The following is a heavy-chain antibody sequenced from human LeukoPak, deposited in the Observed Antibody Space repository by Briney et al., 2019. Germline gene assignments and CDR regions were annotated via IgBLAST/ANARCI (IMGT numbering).Heavy chain of an antibody. J-gene: IGHJ5*02. CDR2: IVVDSDNT. CDR1: GFTFTSRSA. Sequence: AASVKVSCKASGFTFTSRSAVQWVRQARGQRLEWIGWIVVDSDNTNYAENFQERVTITRGMSASTSYMELSSLRSEDTAVYFCAAPYTSSWFDLWGQGTLVTVSS. D-gene: IGHD6-13*01. CDR3: AAPYTSSWFDL. V-gene: IGHV1-58*01.